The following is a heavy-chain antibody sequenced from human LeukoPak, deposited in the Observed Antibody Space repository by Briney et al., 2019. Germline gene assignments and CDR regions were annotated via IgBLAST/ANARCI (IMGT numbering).Heavy chain of an antibody. D-gene: IGHD3-22*01. CDR1: GGSISSSSYY. CDR2: IYYSGST. J-gene: IGHJ4*02. V-gene: IGHV4-39*07. Sequence: SETLSLTCTVSGGSISSSSYYWGWIRQPPGKGLEWIGSIYYSGSTYYNPSLKSRVTISVDTSKNQFSLKLSSVTAADTAVYYCARIFLYYYDSSGYYYFDYWGQGTLVTVSS. CDR3: ARIFLYYYDSSGYYYFDY.